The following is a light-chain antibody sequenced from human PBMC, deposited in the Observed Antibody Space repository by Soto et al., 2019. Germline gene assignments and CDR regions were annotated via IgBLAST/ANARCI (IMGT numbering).Light chain of an antibody. CDR1: QSLSNNY. CDR2: GAS. Sequence: EIVLTQSPGTLSLSPGERATLSCWASQSLSNNYLAWYQQKPGQAPRLFISGASSRATGIPDRFTGSGSGTDFTLTISRLEPEDFAVYYCQQYSSSPPTFGQGTKVDIK. CDR3: QQYSSSPPT. J-gene: IGKJ1*01. V-gene: IGKV3-20*01.